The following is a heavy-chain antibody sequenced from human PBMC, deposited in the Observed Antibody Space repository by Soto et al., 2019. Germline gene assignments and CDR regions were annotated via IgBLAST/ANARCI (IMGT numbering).Heavy chain of an antibody. J-gene: IGHJ4*02. D-gene: IGHD5-18*01. V-gene: IGHV3-48*02. CDR1: GFTFSSYS. Sequence: GGSLRLSCAASGFTFSSYSMNWVRQAPGKGLEWVSYISSSSSTIYYADSVKGRFTISRDNAKNSLYLQMNSLRDEDTAVYYCARSGYSYVIFVGATCLDYWGQGTLVTVSS. CDR2: ISSSSSTI. CDR3: ARSGYSYVIFVGATCLDY.